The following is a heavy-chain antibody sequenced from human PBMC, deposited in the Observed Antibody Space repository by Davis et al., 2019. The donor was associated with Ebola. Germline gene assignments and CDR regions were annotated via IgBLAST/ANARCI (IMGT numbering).Heavy chain of an antibody. CDR3: ARHVLRFLEWVSDWFDP. CDR1: GGTFSSYA. CDR2: IIPIFGTA. Sequence: AASVKVSCKASGGTFSSYAISWVRQAPGQGLEWMGGIIPIFGTANYAQKFQGRVTITADESTSTAYMELSSLRSEDTAVYYCARHVLRFLEWVSDWFDPWGQGTLVTVSS. V-gene: IGHV1-69*13. J-gene: IGHJ5*02. D-gene: IGHD3-3*01.